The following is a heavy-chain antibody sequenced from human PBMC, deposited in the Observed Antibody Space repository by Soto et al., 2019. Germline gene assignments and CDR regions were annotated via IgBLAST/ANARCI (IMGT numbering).Heavy chain of an antibody. CDR1: GFTFSSFG. CDR2: ISYDGSNK. CDR3: AKAPRCSSTSCYGDY. V-gene: IGHV3-30*18. J-gene: IGHJ4*02. D-gene: IGHD2-2*01. Sequence: GGSLRLSCAASGFTFSSFGMHWVRQAPGKGLEWVAVISYDGSNKYYADSVKGRFTISRDNSKNTLYLQMNSLRAEDTAVYYCAKAPRCSSTSCYGDYWGQGT.